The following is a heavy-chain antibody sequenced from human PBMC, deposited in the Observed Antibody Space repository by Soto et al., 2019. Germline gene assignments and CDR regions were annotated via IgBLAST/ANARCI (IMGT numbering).Heavy chain of an antibody. D-gene: IGHD1-20*01. CDR3: ARGYSTGYFDY. V-gene: IGHV1-69*13. J-gene: IGHJ4*02. CDR2: IIPMFDTP. CDR1: GGTFSNYY. Sequence: GASVKVSCKTSGGTFSNYYISWVRQAPGQGLEWMGDIIPMFDTPKYAQKFQGRVTITADESTSAAYMELSSLRAEDTAMYYCARGYSTGYFDYWGQGTLVTVSS.